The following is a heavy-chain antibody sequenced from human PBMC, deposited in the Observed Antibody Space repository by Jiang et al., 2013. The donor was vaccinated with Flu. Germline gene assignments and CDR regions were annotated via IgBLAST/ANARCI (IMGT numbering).Heavy chain of an antibody. CDR1: GFTFSSYA. Sequence: QLLESGGGVVQPGRSVRLSCAASGFTFSSYAMHWVRQAPGKGLEWVAVISYDGSSQYYADSVKGRFTISRDNSKNTLYLQMNSLRPDDTTVYYCARDGGNIYWYFDLWGRGTLVAVSS. CDR2: ISYDGSSQ. D-gene: IGHD4-23*01. J-gene: IGHJ2*01. CDR3: ARDGGNIYWYFDL. V-gene: IGHV3-30-3*01.